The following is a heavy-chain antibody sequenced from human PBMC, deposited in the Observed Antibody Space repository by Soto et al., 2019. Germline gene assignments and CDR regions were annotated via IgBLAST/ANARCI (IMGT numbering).Heavy chain of an antibody. V-gene: IGHV3-23*01. CDR1: GFTLTSYG. D-gene: IGHD1-1*01. Sequence: SLRLSCEVSGFTLTSYGMNWVRQAPDKGLEWVSTIGRGGDTYYADSVKGRFTISRDNSKNTLFLQMNSLRAEDTALYFCAKDGTTTGIHYYAMDVWGQGTTVTVSS. J-gene: IGHJ6*02. CDR2: IGRGGDT. CDR3: AKDGTTTGIHYYAMDV.